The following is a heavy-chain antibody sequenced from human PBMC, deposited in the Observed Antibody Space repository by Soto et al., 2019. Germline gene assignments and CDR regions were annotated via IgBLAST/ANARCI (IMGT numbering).Heavy chain of an antibody. CDR2: VYYTGST. Sequence: QVQLQESGPGLVKPSETLSLTCRVSGGSMRGYYWSWVRLAPGKGLEWIGYVYYTGSTNYNPFLQSRVRISVDTSNKHFSLSLSLVTAADTAVYFCARSIAVPSGHIDHWGQGIRVT. V-gene: IGHV4-59*01. CDR1: GGSMRGYY. CDR3: ARSIAVPSGHIDH. J-gene: IGHJ4*02. D-gene: IGHD6-6*01.